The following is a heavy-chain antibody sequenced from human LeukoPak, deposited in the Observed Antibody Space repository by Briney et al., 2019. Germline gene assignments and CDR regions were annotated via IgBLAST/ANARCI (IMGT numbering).Heavy chain of an antibody. CDR2: IKQDGSEK. Sequence: GGSLRLSCAASGFTVRSNYMSWVRQAPGMGLEWVANIKQDGSEKYYVDSVKGRFTISRDNAKNSLYLQMNSLRAEDTAVYYCAREESSSSGYYFDYWGQGALVTVSS. CDR1: GFTVRSNY. D-gene: IGHD6-6*01. CDR3: AREESSSSGYYFDY. J-gene: IGHJ4*02. V-gene: IGHV3-7*01.